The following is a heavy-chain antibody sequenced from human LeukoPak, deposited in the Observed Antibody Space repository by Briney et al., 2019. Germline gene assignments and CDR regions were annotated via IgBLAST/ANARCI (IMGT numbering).Heavy chain of an antibody. CDR1: GLSFSHAW. D-gene: IGHD6-19*01. CDR3: SGGSGWLMDV. V-gene: IGHV3-7*01. J-gene: IGHJ6*03. Sequence: GGSLRLSCAASGLSFSHAWMSWVRQAPGKGLEWVANIKKEGSETKYVDSLRGRFTISRDNAKNSLYLQMNGLTVEDTAVYYFSGGSGWLMDVWGKGTTVTVSS. CDR2: IKKEGSET.